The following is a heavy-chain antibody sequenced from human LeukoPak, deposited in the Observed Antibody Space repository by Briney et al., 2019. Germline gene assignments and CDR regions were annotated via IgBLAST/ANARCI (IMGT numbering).Heavy chain of an antibody. Sequence: PGGSLRLSCAASGFTFSSYAMNWVRQAPGKGLEWVSSISSSSSYIYYADSVKGRFTISRDNAKNSLYLQMNSLRAEDTAVYYCANSGSYYRLHYFDYWGQGTLVTVSS. CDR1: GFTFSSYA. V-gene: IGHV3-21*01. D-gene: IGHD1-26*01. CDR3: ANSGSYYRLHYFDY. CDR2: ISSSSSYI. J-gene: IGHJ4*02.